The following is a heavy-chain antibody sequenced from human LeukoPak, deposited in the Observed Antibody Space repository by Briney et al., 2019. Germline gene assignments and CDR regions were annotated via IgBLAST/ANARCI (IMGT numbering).Heavy chain of an antibody. CDR2: ISYDGSNK. CDR1: GFSFSSYG. CDR3: AKASNAAGATHFDY. Sequence: GGSLRLSCAGSGFSFSSYGMHWVRQAPGKGLEWVAVISYDGSNKYYADSVKGRFTISRDNSKNTLYLQMNSLRAEDTAVYYCAKASNAAGATHFDYWGQGTLVTVSS. J-gene: IGHJ4*02. D-gene: IGHD1-26*01. V-gene: IGHV3-30*18.